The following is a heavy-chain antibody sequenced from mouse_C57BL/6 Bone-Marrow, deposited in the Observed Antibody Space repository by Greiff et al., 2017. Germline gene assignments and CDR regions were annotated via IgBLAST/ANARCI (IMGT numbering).Heavy chain of an antibody. CDR2: IYPRSGNT. Sequence: QVHVKQSGAELARPGASVKLSCKASGYTFTSYGISWVKQRTGQGLEWIGEIYPRSGNTYYNEKFNGKATLTADKSSSTAYMELRSLTSEDSAVYFCARGNTTVVATGWGQGTTLTVSS. CDR1: GYTFTSYG. V-gene: IGHV1-81*01. CDR3: ARGNTTVVATG. J-gene: IGHJ2*01. D-gene: IGHD1-1*01.